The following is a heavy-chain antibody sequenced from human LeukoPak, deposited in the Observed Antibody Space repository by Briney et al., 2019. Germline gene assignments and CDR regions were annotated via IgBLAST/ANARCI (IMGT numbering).Heavy chain of an antibody. Sequence: PSETLSLTCTVSGGSISSYYWSWIRQPPGKGLEWIGYIYYSGSTSYNPSLKSRVTISVDTSKNQFSLKLSSVTAADTAVYYCARDSGEFHAFDIWGQGTMVTVSS. CDR3: ARDSGEFHAFDI. CDR1: GGSISSYY. V-gene: IGHV4-59*01. CDR2: IYYSGST. D-gene: IGHD1-1*01. J-gene: IGHJ3*02.